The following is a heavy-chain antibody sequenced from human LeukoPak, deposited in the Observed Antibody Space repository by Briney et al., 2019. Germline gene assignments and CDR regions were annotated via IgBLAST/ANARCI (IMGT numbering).Heavy chain of an antibody. V-gene: IGHV4-4*07. J-gene: IGHJ4*02. CDR2: IYTSGST. D-gene: IGHD3-10*01. CDR1: GGSISSYY. Sequence: SETLSLTCTVSGGSISSYYWSWIRQPAGKGLEWIGRIYTSGSTNYNPSLKSRVTISVDTSKNQFSLKLSSVTAADTAVYYCARLILRVTMVRGVIIRASWFDYWGQGTLVTVSS. CDR3: ARLILRVTMVRGVIIRASWFDY.